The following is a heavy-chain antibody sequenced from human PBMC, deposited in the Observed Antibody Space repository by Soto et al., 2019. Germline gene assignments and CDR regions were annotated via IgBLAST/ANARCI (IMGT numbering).Heavy chain of an antibody. CDR2: IKNKADSGTT. D-gene: IGHD3-22*01. V-gene: IGHV3-15*07. CDR3: TTAHYDDSGGDSPFDY. CDR1: GFSFNNAW. Sequence: EVQLVESGGGLVKPGGSLRVACAASGFSFNNAWMNWVRQAPGKGLEWVGRIKNKADSGTTDYAAPGKGRFIISRDDSKNTLYLKRHSMRIEDTAVYYCTTAHYDDSGGDSPFDYWGQGPLVTVSS. J-gene: IGHJ4*02.